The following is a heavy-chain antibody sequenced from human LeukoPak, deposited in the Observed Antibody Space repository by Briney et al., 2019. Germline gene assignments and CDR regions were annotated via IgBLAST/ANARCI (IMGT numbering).Heavy chain of an antibody. V-gene: IGHV4-59*08. J-gene: IGHJ4*01. CDR2: VYDTGDT. CDR1: GTSPTRTY. D-gene: IGHD2-2*01. CDR3: ARRATSGNYQMLHFDS. Sequence: PSETLSLTCTVSGTSPTRTYWSLIRQPAGRGLESVGYVYDTGDTNYNPSLKSRVTMSLDTSRNQFSLTLSSVTAADTAIYYCARRATSGNYQMLHFDSWGQGILVTVSS.